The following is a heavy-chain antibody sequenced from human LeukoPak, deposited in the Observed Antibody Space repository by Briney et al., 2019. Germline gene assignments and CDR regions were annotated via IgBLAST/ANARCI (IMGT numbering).Heavy chain of an antibody. J-gene: IGHJ4*02. Sequence: GGSLRLSCAASGFSVNTNYMTWVRQAPGKGLEWVSVLYSGGGAYYADSVKDRFTISRDYSQNTLLLQMNSLRAEDTAVYYCARPSLPYNWNYGVVDYWGQGTLVTVSS. CDR3: ARPSLPYNWNYGVVDY. V-gene: IGHV3-66*04. D-gene: IGHD1-7*01. CDR2: LYSGGGA. CDR1: GFSVNTNY.